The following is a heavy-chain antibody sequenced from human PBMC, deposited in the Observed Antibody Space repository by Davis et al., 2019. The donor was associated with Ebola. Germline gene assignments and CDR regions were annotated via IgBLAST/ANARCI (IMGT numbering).Heavy chain of an antibody. J-gene: IGHJ4*02. CDR1: GGSISSSSYY. CDR2: IYYSGST. V-gene: IGHV4-39*07. Sequence: SETLFLTCTVSGGSISSSSYYWGWIRQPPGKGLEWIGSIYYSGSTYYNPSLKSRVTISVDKSKNQFSLKLSSVTAADTAVYYCARDPTYYDFWSGYLDYWGQGTLVTVSS. CDR3: ARDPTYYDFWSGYLDY. D-gene: IGHD3-3*01.